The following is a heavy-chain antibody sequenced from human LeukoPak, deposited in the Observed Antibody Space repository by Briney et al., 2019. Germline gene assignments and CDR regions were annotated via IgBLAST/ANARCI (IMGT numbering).Heavy chain of an antibody. CDR3: ARFPPVETLYYYYMDV. CDR2: IYTSGST. CDR1: GGSISSGSYY. Sequence: PSQTLSLTCTVSGGSISSGSYYWSWIRQPAGKGLEWIGRIYTSGSTNYNPSLKSRVTISVDTSKNQFSLKLSSVTAADTAVYYCARFPPVETLYYYYMDVWGKGTTVTVSS. V-gene: IGHV4-61*02. J-gene: IGHJ6*03.